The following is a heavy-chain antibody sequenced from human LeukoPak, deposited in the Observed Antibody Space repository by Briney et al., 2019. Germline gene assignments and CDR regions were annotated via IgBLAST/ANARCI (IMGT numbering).Heavy chain of an antibody. J-gene: IGHJ6*02. V-gene: IGHV3-74*01. CDR3: VRGDTYDYYYYYGMDV. Sequence: GGSLRLSCAASGFTFSSYWMHWVRQTPGKGLVWVSRINNDGSSTRNADAVKGRFTISRDNAKNALYLQMNSLRPEDTAVYYCVRGDTYDYYYYYGMDVWGQGTTVTVSS. CDR1: GFTFSSYW. CDR2: INNDGSST. D-gene: IGHD5-18*01.